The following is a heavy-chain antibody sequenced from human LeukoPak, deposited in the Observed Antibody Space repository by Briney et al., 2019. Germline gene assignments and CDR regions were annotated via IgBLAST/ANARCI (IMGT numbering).Heavy chain of an antibody. CDR2: TYYRSKWYN. CDR3: ARAGGGYCSGGSCYSYYYYYGMDV. D-gene: IGHD2-15*01. Sequence: SQTLSLTCAISGDSVSSNSAAWNWIRQSPSRGLEWLGRTYYRSKWYNDYAVSVKGRITINPDTSKNQFSLQLNSVTPEDTAVYYCARAGGGYCSGGSCYSYYYYYGMDVWGQGTTVTVSS. J-gene: IGHJ6*02. CDR1: GDSVSSNSAA. V-gene: IGHV6-1*01.